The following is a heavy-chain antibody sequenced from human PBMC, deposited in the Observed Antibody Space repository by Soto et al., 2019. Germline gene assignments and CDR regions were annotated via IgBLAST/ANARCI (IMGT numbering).Heavy chain of an antibody. J-gene: IGHJ1*01. CDR3: ASGYYSDGGCYSRYDQH. V-gene: IGHV4-31*03. D-gene: IGHD2-15*01. CDR2: IYYSGST. CDR1: GGSISSGGYY. Sequence: SETLSLTCTVSGGSISSGGYYWSWIRQHPGKGLEWIGYIYYSGSTYYNPSLKSRVTISVDTSKNQFSLKLSSVTAADTAVYYCASGYYSDGGCYSRYDQHWGLSTLVTVS.